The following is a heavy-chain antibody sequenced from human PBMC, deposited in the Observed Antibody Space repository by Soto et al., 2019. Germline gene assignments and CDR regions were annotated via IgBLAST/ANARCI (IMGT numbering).Heavy chain of an antibody. J-gene: IGHJ6*02. Sequence: QVQVVQSGVEVRRPGSSVKVSCKASGDTFKNCVISWVRQAPGQGLEWMGGIIPLFGTTDFALRFQGRLTITTDESTTAAYRELSRLRSEDTATYYCAAELGFGKLSVVWGQGTTVIVSS. CDR2: IIPLFGTT. D-gene: IGHD3-10*01. V-gene: IGHV1-69*01. CDR1: GDTFKNCV. CDR3: AAELGFGKLSVV.